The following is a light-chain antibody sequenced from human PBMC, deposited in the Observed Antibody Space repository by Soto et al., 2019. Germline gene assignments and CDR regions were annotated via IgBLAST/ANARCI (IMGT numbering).Light chain of an antibody. Sequence: EIGGTQSPGTLSLSPGERATLSCRASQTITPTFLAWYQQKPGQAPRLLLYGASSRATDIPDRFSGSGSGTDFTLTISKLEPEDFVVYYCQQFGVSPTFGGGTKVEI. CDR2: GAS. V-gene: IGKV3-20*01. CDR1: QTITPTF. CDR3: QQFGVSPT. J-gene: IGKJ4*01.